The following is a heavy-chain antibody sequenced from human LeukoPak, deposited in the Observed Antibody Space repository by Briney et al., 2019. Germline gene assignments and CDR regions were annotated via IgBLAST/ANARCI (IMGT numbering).Heavy chain of an antibody. Sequence: SETLSLTCAVYGGSFSGYYWSWIRQPPGKGLEWIGEINHSGSTNYNPSLKSRVTISVDTSKNQFSLKLSSVTAADTAVYYCAREGHYYDSSGYCYWGQGTLVTVSS. CDR1: GGSFSGYY. CDR3: AREGHYYDSSGYCY. CDR2: INHSGST. J-gene: IGHJ4*02. D-gene: IGHD3-22*01. V-gene: IGHV4-34*01.